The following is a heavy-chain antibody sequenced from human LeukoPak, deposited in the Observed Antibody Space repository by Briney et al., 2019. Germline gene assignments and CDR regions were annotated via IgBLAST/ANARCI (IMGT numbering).Heavy chain of an antibody. CDR2: ISSGSNTI. V-gene: IGHV3-48*01. Sequence: RPGGSLGLSCAASEFTFSTYSMNWVRQAPEKGLEWISYISSGSNTIYYADSVKGRFTISRDNAKNSLYLQMNSLRAEDTAVYYCARRVGATYYFDWWGQGTLVTVSS. CDR1: EFTFSTYS. CDR3: ARRVGATYYFDW. J-gene: IGHJ4*02. D-gene: IGHD1-26*01.